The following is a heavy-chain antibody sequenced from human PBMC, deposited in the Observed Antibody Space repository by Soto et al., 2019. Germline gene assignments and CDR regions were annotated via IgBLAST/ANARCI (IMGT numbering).Heavy chain of an antibody. J-gene: IGHJ4*02. CDR2: ISYDGSNK. V-gene: IGHV3-30*18. CDR3: AKSIGSDIVVVPAAMDY. CDR1: GFTFSSYG. D-gene: IGHD2-2*01. Sequence: LRLSCAASGFTFSSYGMHWVRQAPGKGLEWVVVISYDGSNKYYADSVKGRFTISRDNSKNTLYLQMNSLRAEDTAVYYCAKSIGSDIVVVPAAMDYWGQGTLVTVSS.